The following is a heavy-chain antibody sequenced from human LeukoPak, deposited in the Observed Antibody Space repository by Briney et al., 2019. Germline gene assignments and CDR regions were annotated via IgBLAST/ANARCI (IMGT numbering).Heavy chain of an antibody. Sequence: SETLSLTCAVYGGSFSGYSWNWIRQPPVKGLEWIGYIYYSGSTYYNPSLKSRVTISVDTSKNQFSLKLSSVTAADTAVYYCARQLQYRDAFDIWGQGTMVTVSS. V-gene: IGHV4-34*01. CDR1: GGSFSGYS. CDR3: ARQLQYRDAFDI. CDR2: IYYSGST. D-gene: IGHD4-11*01. J-gene: IGHJ3*02.